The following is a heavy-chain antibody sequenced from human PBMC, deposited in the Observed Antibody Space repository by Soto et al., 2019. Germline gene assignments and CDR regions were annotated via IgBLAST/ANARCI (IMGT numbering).Heavy chain of an antibody. Sequence: GGSLRLSCAASGFTFSSYAMSWVRQAPGKGLEWVSAISGSGGSTYYADSVKGRFTISRDNSKNTLYLQMNSLRAEDTAVYYCAKYEDIVVVVAATTGYWGQGTLVTVSS. J-gene: IGHJ4*02. CDR1: GFTFSSYA. CDR2: ISGSGGST. D-gene: IGHD2-15*01. CDR3: AKYEDIVVVVAATTGY. V-gene: IGHV3-23*01.